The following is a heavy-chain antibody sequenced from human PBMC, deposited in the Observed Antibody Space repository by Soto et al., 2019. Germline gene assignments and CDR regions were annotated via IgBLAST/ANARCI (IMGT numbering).Heavy chain of an antibody. V-gene: IGHV4-39*01. CDR1: GGSISSSSYY. CDR2: IYYSGST. J-gene: IGHJ4*02. D-gene: IGHD1-26*01. Sequence: QLQLQESGPGLVKPSETLSLTCTVSGGSISSSSYYWGWIRQPPGKGLEWIGSIYYSGSTYYNPSLKSRVTISVDTSKNQFSLKLSSVTAADTAVYYCSGYSGSYYARSDYWGQGTLVTVSS. CDR3: SGYSGSYYARSDY.